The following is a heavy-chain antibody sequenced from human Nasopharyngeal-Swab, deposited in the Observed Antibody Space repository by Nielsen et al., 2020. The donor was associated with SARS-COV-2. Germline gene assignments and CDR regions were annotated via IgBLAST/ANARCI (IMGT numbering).Heavy chain of an antibody. V-gene: IGHV1-69*13. Sequence: SVKVSCKASGGTFSSYAISWVRQAPGQGLEWMGGIIPIFGTANYAQKFQGRVTITADESTSTAYMELSSLRSEDTAVYYCARSKVDGGGFYGMDVWGQGTTVAVSS. J-gene: IGHJ6*02. CDR2: IIPIFGTA. D-gene: IGHD4-23*01. CDR3: ARSKVDGGGFYGMDV. CDR1: GGTFSSYA.